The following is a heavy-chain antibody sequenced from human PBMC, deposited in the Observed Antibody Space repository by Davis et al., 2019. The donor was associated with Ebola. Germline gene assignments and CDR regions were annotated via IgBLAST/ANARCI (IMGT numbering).Heavy chain of an antibody. Sequence: GESLKISCAASGFTFSSYWMTWVRQTPGKGLEWLANIKPDGSEKYYVDSVKGRFTISRDNAKNSLYLQMNSLRAEDTAVYYCARGDYYDSSFADAFDIWGQRTMVTVST. CDR2: IKPDGSEK. D-gene: IGHD3-22*01. CDR1: GFTFSSYW. CDR3: ARGDYYDSSFADAFDI. J-gene: IGHJ3*02. V-gene: IGHV3-7*03.